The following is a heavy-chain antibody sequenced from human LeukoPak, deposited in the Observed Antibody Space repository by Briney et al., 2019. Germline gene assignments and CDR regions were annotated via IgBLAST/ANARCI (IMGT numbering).Heavy chain of an antibody. J-gene: IGHJ4*02. CDR1: GGSFSGYY. CDR3: ARFKGIAARPFDY. V-gene: IGHV4-34*01. Sequence: SETPSLTCAVYGGSFSGYYWSWIRQPPGKGLEWIGEINHSGSTNYNPSLKSRVTMSVDTSKNQFSLKLSSVTAADTAVYYCARFKGIAARPFDYWGQGTLVTVSS. D-gene: IGHD6-6*01. CDR2: INHSGST.